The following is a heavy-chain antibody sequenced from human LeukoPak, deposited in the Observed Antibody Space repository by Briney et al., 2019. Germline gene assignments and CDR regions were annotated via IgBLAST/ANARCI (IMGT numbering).Heavy chain of an antibody. CDR3: ARDLGGYSDGSYYYYMDV. CDR2: IYYSGST. CDR1: GGSISSYY. Sequence: SETLSLTCTVSGGSISSYYWSWIRQPPGKGLEWIGYIYYSGSTNYNPSLKSRVTISVDTSKNQFSLKLISVTAADTAVYYCARDLGGYSDGSYYYYMDVWGKGTTVTVSS. V-gene: IGHV4-59*12. J-gene: IGHJ6*03. D-gene: IGHD5-18*01.